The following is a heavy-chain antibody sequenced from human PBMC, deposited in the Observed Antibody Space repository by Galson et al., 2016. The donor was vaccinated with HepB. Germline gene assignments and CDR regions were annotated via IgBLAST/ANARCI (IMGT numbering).Heavy chain of an antibody. D-gene: IGHD1-26*01. Sequence: QSGAEVKKPGESLKISCTTSGYRFAGRWIGWVRQVAGRGLEWLAIIYPGDFDTKYSPSVQGQVTISIDKSINTAYLQWSSLKASDSAMYYCARGDDSGIPGVFDFWGPGTLVTVSS. CDR3: ARGDDSGIPGVFDF. CDR2: IYPGDFDT. J-gene: IGHJ2*01. CDR1: GYRFAGRW. V-gene: IGHV5-51*01.